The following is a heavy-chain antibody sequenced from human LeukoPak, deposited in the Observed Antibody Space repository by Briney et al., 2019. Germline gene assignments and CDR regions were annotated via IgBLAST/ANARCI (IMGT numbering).Heavy chain of an antibody. D-gene: IGHD3-10*01. CDR3: TTGGHYYGS. Sequence: PGGSLRLSCAASGLTVNDAWMSWVRQAPGKGLEWVGRFERKADGGTVDYDAPVKGRFTISGDDSKNTLFLQLNSLEIDDTAVYYCTTGGHYYGSWGQGTLVTVSS. CDR2: FERKADGGTV. CDR1: GLTVNDAW. J-gene: IGHJ5*02. V-gene: IGHV3-15*04.